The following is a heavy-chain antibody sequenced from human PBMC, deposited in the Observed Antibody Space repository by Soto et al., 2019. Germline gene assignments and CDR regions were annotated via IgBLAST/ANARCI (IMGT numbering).Heavy chain of an antibody. CDR3: ARDDGRIGDYYSVLAF. V-gene: IGHV3-33*01. CDR2: IWYDGSNK. J-gene: IGHJ6*04. Sequence: GKGLEWVAVIWYDGSNKYYADSVKGRFTISRDNSKNTLYLQMNSLRAEDTAVYYCARDDGRIGDYYSVLAFWGKGTTVTGSS. D-gene: IGHD2-21*01.